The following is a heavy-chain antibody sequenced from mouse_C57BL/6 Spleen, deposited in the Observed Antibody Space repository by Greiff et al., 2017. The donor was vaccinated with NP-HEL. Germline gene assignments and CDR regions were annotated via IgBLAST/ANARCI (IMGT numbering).Heavy chain of an antibody. V-gene: IGHV5-16*01. J-gene: IGHJ4*01. Sequence: DVKLVESEGGLVQPGSSMKLSCTASGFTFSDYYMAWVRQVPEKGLEWVANINYDGSSTYYLDSLKSRFIISRDNAKNILYLQMSSLKSEDTATYYCARYGSSYYAMDYWGQGTSVTVSS. CDR3: ARYGSSYYAMDY. CDR1: GFTFSDYY. CDR2: INYDGSST. D-gene: IGHD1-1*01.